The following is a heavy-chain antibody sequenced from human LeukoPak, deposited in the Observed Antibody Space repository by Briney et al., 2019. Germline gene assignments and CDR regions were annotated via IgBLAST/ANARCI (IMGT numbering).Heavy chain of an antibody. V-gene: IGHV3-53*01. CDR3: VRAVHHLFYSDSSGYYGDAFDG. Sequence: GGSLRLFCAASGISVRTNYMSWVRQAPGKGLEWVSDIYSGGTIRYADSVKGRFTIPSDKSRDTLHLQMNSLRVDDTAVYYCVRAVHHLFYSDSSGYYGDAFDGGGQGTVVTVSS. CDR2: IYSGGTI. J-gene: IGHJ3*01. D-gene: IGHD3-22*01. CDR1: GISVRTNY.